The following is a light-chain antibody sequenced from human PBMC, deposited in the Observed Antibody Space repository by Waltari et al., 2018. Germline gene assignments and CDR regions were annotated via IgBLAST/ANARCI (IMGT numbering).Light chain of an antibody. CDR2: DDT. V-gene: IGLV3-21*02. CDR1: NLVAKS. Sequence: SYVLTQPPSMSVAPGQTATVTCGGDNLVAKSVHWYQQRAGQAPVLVIFDDTDRPSGIPERFSGSNSDNTATLTIKRVEAGDEADYFCQVWVQSDHRVVFGGGTRPTVL. CDR3: QVWVQSDHRVV. J-gene: IGLJ2*01.